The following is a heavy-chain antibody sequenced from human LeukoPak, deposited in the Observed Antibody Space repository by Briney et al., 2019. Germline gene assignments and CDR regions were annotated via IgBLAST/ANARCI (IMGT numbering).Heavy chain of an antibody. CDR2: IYYSGST. CDR1: GGSINSYY. V-gene: IGHV4-59*08. CDR3: ARRGTDYYDSSGPFDY. D-gene: IGHD3-22*01. Sequence: ASETLSLTCTVSGGSINSYYWSWIRQPPGKGLEWIGYIYYSGSTNYNPSLKSRVTISVDTSKNQFSLKLSSVTAADTAVYYCARRGTDYYDSSGPFDYWGQGTLVTVSS. J-gene: IGHJ4*02.